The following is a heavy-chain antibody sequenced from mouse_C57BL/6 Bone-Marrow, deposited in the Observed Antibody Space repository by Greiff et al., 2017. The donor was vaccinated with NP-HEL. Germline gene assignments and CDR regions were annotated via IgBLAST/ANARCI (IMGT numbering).Heavy chain of an antibody. Sequence: VQLQQSGPGLVAPSQSLSITCTVSGFSLTSYGVHWVRQPPGKGLEWLVVIWSDGSTTYNSALKYSLSISKDTAKSQLFLHMNSLQTDDTAIYYCARHDSNWGLAYWGQGTLVTVSA. J-gene: IGHJ3*01. CDR2: IWSDGST. CDR3: ARHDSNWGLAY. CDR1: GFSLTSYG. D-gene: IGHD2-5*01. V-gene: IGHV2-6-1*01.